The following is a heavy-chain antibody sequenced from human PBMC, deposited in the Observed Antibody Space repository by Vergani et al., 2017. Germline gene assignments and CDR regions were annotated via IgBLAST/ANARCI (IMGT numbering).Heavy chain of an antibody. CDR2: IQFDGSNQ. D-gene: IGHD3-16*01. CDR1: GFTLSNYD. CDR3: AKHFRGWGIDY. J-gene: IGHJ4*02. V-gene: IGHV3-30*02. Sequence: QVQLVESGGGVVQRGGSLRLSCATSGFTLSNYDLQWIRQGPGKGLEFVAFIQFDGSNQYYADSVKSRFTLSRDFSKNRLYLQMNSLRTDDTATYDCAKHFRGWGIDYWGQGTQVIVAS.